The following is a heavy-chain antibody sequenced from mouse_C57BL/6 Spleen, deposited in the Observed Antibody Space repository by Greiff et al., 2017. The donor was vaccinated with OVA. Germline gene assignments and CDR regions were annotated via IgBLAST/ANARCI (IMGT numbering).Heavy chain of an antibody. Sequence: QVQLQQPGAELVKPGASVKLSCKASGYTFTSYWMHWVKQRPGQGLEWIGMIHPNSGSTNYNEKFKSKATLTVDKSSSTAYMQLSSLTSEDSADYYSARDYSNYVDYWGQGTTLTVSS. CDR1: GYTFTSYW. V-gene: IGHV1-64*01. D-gene: IGHD2-5*01. CDR2: IHPNSGST. J-gene: IGHJ2*01. CDR3: ARDYSNYVDY.